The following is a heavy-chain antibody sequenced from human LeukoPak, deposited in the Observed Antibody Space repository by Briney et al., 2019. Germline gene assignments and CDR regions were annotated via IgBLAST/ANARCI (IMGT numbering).Heavy chain of an antibody. CDR3: SYNMDV. CDR2: IKGKSDGGTT. CDR1: GFSFTNTW. Sequence: GGSLRLSCAASGFSFTNTWMNWVRQAPGKGLEWVGRIKGKSDGGTTHYAAPVIGRFTISRDDSKNMLFLQMNTLKTEDTAMYYCSYNMDVWGPGTTVTVSS. D-gene: IGHD1-1*01. J-gene: IGHJ6*02. V-gene: IGHV3-15*06.